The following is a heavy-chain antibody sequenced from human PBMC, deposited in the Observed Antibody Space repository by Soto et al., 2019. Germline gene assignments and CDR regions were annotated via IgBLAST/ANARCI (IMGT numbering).Heavy chain of an antibody. D-gene: IGHD2-21*02. CDR3: ARSYCGDNCALDY. J-gene: IGHJ4*02. CDR2: VSKDGSDK. CDR1: GFIFSSFP. V-gene: IGHV3-30-3*01. Sequence: PGGSLRLSYAASGFIFSSFPMHWVRQAPGKGLEWVAVVSKDGSDKHYADSVKGRFTISRDNSENTLHLQMNSLRPEDTGVYYCARSYCGDNCALDYWGQGTPVTVSS.